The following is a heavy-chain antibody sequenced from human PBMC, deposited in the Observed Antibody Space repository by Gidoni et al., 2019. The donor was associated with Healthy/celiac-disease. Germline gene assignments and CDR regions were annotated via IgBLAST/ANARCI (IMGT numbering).Heavy chain of an antibody. V-gene: IGHV3-23*01. CDR3: AKDGGGSGSYPDYFDY. CDR2: SCGSGGSP. CDR1: GLTFRRHA. J-gene: IGHJ4*02. D-gene: IGHD1-26*01. Sequence: VQLLESGGGLVQPGGSLRLSCAASGLTFRRHAMSWVRQATGKRLEWVSASCGSGGSPDYADSVKGRFTISRDNSKNTLYLQMYSLRAEDTAVYYCAKDGGGSGSYPDYFDYWGQGTLVTVSS.